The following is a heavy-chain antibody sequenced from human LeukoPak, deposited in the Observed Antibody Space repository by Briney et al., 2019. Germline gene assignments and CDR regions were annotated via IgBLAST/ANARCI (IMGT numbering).Heavy chain of an antibody. D-gene: IGHD3-10*01. CDR3: ARHGYGLGSHRSTADDGFDF. J-gene: IGHJ3*01. V-gene: IGHV4-59*08. Sequence: TSETLSLTCTVSAYSINSGYYWSWIRQPPGKALEWIGYVYYSESTKYNSGSTNYNPSLKSRVAISGDTSKNQISLKLNSVTAADTAVYYCARHGYGLGSHRSTADDGFDFWGQGTMVTVSS. CDR1: AYSINSGYY. CDR2: VYYSESTKYNSGST.